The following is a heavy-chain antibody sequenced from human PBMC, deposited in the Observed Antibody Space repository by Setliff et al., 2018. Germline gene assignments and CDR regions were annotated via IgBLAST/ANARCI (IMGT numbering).Heavy chain of an antibody. V-gene: IGHV4-38-2*01. Sequence: KASETLSLTCAVSGYSISSGYYWGWIRQPPGKGLEWIGSIYHSGSTYYNPSLKSRVTISVDTSKNQFSLKLSSVTAADTAVYYCARTSGSGSSLLPNFSDPWGQGTLVTVSS. CDR2: IYHSGST. CDR3: ARTSGSGSSLLPNFSDP. CDR1: GYSISSGYY. J-gene: IGHJ5*02. D-gene: IGHD3-10*01.